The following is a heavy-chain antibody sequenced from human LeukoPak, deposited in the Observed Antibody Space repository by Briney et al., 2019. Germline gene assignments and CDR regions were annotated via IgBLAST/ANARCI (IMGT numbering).Heavy chain of an antibody. Sequence: GGSLRLSCVASGFTFDDYAMHWVRQAPGKGLEWVSGISWNSGSIGYADSVKGRFTISRDNAKNSLYLQMNSLRAEDTALYYCAKTPMDRYCSSTSCYYFDYWGQGTLVTVSS. CDR2: ISWNSGSI. CDR3: AKTPMDRYCSSTSCYYFDY. V-gene: IGHV3-9*01. J-gene: IGHJ4*02. CDR1: GFTFDDYA. D-gene: IGHD2-2*01.